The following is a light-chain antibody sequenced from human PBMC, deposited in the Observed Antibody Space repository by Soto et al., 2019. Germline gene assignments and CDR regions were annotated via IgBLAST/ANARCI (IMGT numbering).Light chain of an antibody. CDR1: TYGFETYNQ. V-gene: IGLV2-23*01. Sequence: QSVLTQPASMSGSPGQSITISCSGTTYGFETYNQVSWYQQPPGKAPKILIYEGSKRPSGVSNRFSGSKSGNTASLTISGLQAEDEADYFCSSYVGDSAYAFGTGTKVTVL. CDR2: EGS. CDR3: SSYVGDSAYA. J-gene: IGLJ1*01.